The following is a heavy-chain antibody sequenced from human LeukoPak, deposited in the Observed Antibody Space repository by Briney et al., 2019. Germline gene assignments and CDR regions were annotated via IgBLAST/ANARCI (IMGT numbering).Heavy chain of an antibody. J-gene: IGHJ6*02. V-gene: IGHV3-74*01. D-gene: IGHD1-1*01. CDR3: ARDGPRVQLGNYYYYGMDV. CDR1: GFTFSNYW. Sequence: PGGSLRLSCAASGFTFSNYWMHWVRHAPGKGLVWVSRINSGGSSTSYADSVKGRFTISRDNAKNTLYLQMNSLRAEDTAVYYCARDGPRVQLGNYYYYGMDVWGQGTTVTVSS. CDR2: INSGGSST.